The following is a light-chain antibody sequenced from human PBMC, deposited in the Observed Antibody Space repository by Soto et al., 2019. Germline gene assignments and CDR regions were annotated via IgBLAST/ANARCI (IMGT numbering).Light chain of an antibody. J-gene: IGKJ5*01. CDR3: QQYNNWPFIT. CDR2: GAS. Sequence: EIVLTQSPGTLFLCTEERATLSCRASQSVRGNLAWYQQKPGQSPRLLIYGASSRATGIPARFSGSGSGTEFTLTISSLQSEDFAVYYCQQYNNWPFITFGQGTRLEIK. CDR1: QSVRGN. V-gene: IGKV3-15*01.